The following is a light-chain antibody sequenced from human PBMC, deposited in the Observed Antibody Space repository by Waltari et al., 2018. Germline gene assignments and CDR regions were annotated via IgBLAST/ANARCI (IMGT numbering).Light chain of an antibody. CDR2: DAS. J-gene: IGKJ5*01. CDR1: QSVSNY. V-gene: IGKV3-11*01. Sequence: EVVLTQSPATLSLSPGERATLSCRACQSVSNYLAWYQQKPGQAPRLLIYDASNRATGIPARFSGSGSGTDFTLTISSLEPEDFAVYYCQQRKFWPPITIGQGTRLESK. CDR3: QQRKFWPPIT.